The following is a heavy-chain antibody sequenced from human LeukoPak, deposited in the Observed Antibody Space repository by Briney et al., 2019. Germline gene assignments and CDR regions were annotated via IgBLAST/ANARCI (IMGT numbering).Heavy chain of an antibody. J-gene: IGHJ4*02. Sequence: GGSLRLSCAASGFTFSSYSMNWVRQAPGKGLEWVSSISSSSSYIYYADSVKGRFTISRDNAKNSLYLQMNSLRAEDTAVYYCATYYYGSSGYYAYFDYWGQGTLVTVSS. CDR3: ATYYYGSSGYYAYFDY. CDR2: ISSSSSYI. CDR1: GFTFSSYS. V-gene: IGHV3-21*01. D-gene: IGHD3-22*01.